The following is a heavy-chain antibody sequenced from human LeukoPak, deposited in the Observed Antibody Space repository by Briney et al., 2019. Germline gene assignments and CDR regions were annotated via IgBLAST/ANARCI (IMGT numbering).Heavy chain of an antibody. Sequence: KPSETLSLTCTVSGGSISSYYWSWIRQPPGKGLEWIGYIYYSGSTNYNPSLKSRVTISVDTSKNQLSLKLSSVTAADTAVYHCARDTLTMVRGVMRYYYGMDVWGQGTTVTVSS. CDR3: ARDTLTMVRGVMRYYYGMDV. D-gene: IGHD3-10*01. V-gene: IGHV4-59*01. J-gene: IGHJ6*02. CDR1: GGSISSYY. CDR2: IYYSGST.